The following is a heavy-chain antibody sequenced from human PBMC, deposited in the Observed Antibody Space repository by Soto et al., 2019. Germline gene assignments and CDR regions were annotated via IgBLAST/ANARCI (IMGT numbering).Heavy chain of an antibody. J-gene: IGHJ3*02. Sequence: GGSLRLSCAASGFTFGSYGMHWVRQAPGKGLEWVAVIWYDGSNKYYADSVKGRFTISRDNSKNTLYLQMNSLRAEDTAVYYCARSGDPGVGDDAFDIWGQGTMVTVSS. CDR1: GFTFGSYG. V-gene: IGHV3-33*01. CDR2: IWYDGSNK. CDR3: ARSGDPGVGDDAFDI. D-gene: IGHD1-26*01.